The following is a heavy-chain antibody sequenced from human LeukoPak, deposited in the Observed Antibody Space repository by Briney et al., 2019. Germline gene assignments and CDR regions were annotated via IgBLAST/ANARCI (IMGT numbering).Heavy chain of an antibody. J-gene: IGHJ4*02. CDR1: GGSISSSSYY. D-gene: IGHD6-19*01. CDR3: ARDSSGWPSFFDY. Sequence: SETLSLTCTVSGGSISSSSYYWGWIRQPPGKGLEWIGSIYYSGSTYYNPSLKSRVTISVDKSKNQFSLKLSSVTAADTAVYYCARDSSGWPSFFDYWGQGTLVTVSS. CDR2: IYYSGST. V-gene: IGHV4-39*07.